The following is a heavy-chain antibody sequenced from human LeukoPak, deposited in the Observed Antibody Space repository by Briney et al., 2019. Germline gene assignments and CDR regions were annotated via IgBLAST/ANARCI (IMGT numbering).Heavy chain of an antibody. Sequence: GEPLKISCKGSGYSFTSYWIGWVRQMPGKGLEWMGIIYPGDSDTRYRPSFQGQVTISADKSISTAYLQWSSLKASDTAMYYCATSESQTRFDYWGQGTLVTVSS. CDR1: GYSFTSYW. CDR3: ATSESQTRFDY. CDR2: IYPGDSDT. J-gene: IGHJ4*02. V-gene: IGHV5-51*01. D-gene: IGHD1/OR15-1a*01.